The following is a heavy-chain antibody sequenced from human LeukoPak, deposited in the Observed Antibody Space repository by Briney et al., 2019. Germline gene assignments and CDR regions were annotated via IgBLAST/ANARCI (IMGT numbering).Heavy chain of an antibody. CDR2: INPNSGGT. V-gene: IGHV1-2*02. Sequence: GASVKVSCKASGYTFTGYYLHWVRQAPGQGLEWMGWINPNSGGTNYAQKLQGRVTMTTDTSTSTAYMELRSLRSDDTAVYYCARDNVFAYYYYGMDVWGQGTTVTVSS. CDR1: GYTFTGYY. J-gene: IGHJ6*02. D-gene: IGHD3-10*02. CDR3: ARDNVFAYYYYGMDV.